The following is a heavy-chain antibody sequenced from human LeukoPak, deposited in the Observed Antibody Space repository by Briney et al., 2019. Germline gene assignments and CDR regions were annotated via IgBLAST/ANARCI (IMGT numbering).Heavy chain of an antibody. CDR2: IYSSGVT. Sequence: PSETLSLTCTVSGGYINNYYWSWIRQPPGKGLEWLGYIYSSGVTNYNPSLQSRVTISIDTSKNQFSLKVSSVTAADTAVCYCASHDNVPVIRHGFDHWGQGTLVTVSS. V-gene: IGHV4-59*08. D-gene: IGHD2-8*01. J-gene: IGHJ4*02. CDR3: ASHDNVPVIRHGFDH. CDR1: GGYINNYY.